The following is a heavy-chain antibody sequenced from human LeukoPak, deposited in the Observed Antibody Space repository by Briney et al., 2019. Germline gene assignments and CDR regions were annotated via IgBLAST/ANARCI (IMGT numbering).Heavy chain of an antibody. CDR1: GFTFSTYG. V-gene: IGHV3-23*01. D-gene: IGHD6-19*01. CDR3: ATGSTAVAGTKY. J-gene: IGHJ4*02. CDR2: ISRSGDIT. Sequence: GGSLRLSRAASGFTFSTYGMNWVRQAPGKGLEWVSTISRSGDITYYADSVKGRFTISRDNSKNTLYLQMNSLRAEDTAIYYCATGSTAVAGTKYWGQGILVAVSS.